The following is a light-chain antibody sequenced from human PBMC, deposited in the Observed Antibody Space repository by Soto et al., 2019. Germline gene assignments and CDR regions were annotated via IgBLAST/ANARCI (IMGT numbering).Light chain of an antibody. CDR2: LGS. V-gene: IGKV2-28*01. CDR1: QSLLHSNGYNY. Sequence: IVMNQSPLSLPVNPGEPASISCRSSQSLLHSNGYNYLDWYLQKPGQSPQLLIYLGSNRASGVPDRFSGSGSGTDFTLKISRVEAEDVGVYYCMQALQTWTFGQGTKVDI. CDR3: MQALQTWT. J-gene: IGKJ1*01.